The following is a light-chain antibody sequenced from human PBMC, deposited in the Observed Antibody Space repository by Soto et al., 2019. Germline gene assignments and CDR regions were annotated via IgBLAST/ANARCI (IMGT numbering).Light chain of an antibody. Sequence: LTQSPAILSLSPGERATLSSTASQSVDTYIAWYQQRPGQPPRLLIHDTSHRASGVPARFRCSGSGTDFTLTITSLEPEDFAVYFCQQRRNWVSFGPGTRL. CDR3: QQRRNWVS. J-gene: IGKJ3*01. V-gene: IGKV3-11*01. CDR1: QSVDTY. CDR2: DTS.